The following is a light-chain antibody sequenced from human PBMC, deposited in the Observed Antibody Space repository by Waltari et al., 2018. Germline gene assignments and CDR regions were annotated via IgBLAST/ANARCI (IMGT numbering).Light chain of an antibody. CDR2: EDS. CDR3: CSYAGGSAFVV. Sequence: QSALTQPASLSGSPGQSITISCTGTSRDVGSSNLVSWYQQHPGKAPKLIIYEDSKRASGVSNRFSGSKSGNTASLTISGLQAEDEADYHCCSYAGGSAFVVFGGGTKLTVL. CDR1: SRDVGSSNL. V-gene: IGLV2-23*02. J-gene: IGLJ2*01.